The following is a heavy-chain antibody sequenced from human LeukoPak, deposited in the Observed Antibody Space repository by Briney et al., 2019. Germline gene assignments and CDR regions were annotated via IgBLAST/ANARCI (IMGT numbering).Heavy chain of an antibody. CDR3: ARSPHEWELPFDY. V-gene: IGHV1-46*01. J-gene: IGHJ4*02. D-gene: IGHD1-26*01. CDR1: GGTFSSYA. CDR2: INPSGGST. Sequence: GASVKVSCKASGGTFSSYAISWVRQAPGQGLEWMGIINPSGGSTNYAQKFQDRVTMTRDTSTSTVYMELSSLRSEDTAVYYCARSPHEWELPFDYWGQGTLVTVSS.